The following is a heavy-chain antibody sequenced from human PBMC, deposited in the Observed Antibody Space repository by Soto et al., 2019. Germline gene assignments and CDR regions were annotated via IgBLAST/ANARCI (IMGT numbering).Heavy chain of an antibody. Sequence: GGSLRLSCAASGFTFSSYGMHWVRQAPGKGLEWVAVISYDGSNKYYADSVKGRFTISRDNSKNTLYLQMNSLRAEDTAVYYCAKDPYSYGPNWFDPRGQGTLVTVSS. CDR1: GFTFSSYG. CDR3: AKDPYSYGPNWFDP. J-gene: IGHJ5*02. D-gene: IGHD5-18*01. V-gene: IGHV3-30*18. CDR2: ISYDGSNK.